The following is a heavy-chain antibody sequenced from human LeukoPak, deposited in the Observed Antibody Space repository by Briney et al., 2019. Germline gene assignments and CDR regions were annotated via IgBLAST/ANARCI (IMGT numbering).Heavy chain of an antibody. CDR2: ISHDGREI. V-gene: IGHV3-30*03. D-gene: IGHD3-22*01. CDR1: GFTFSEYT. CDR3: ARGRSDSGAFCYFGS. J-gene: IGHJ4*02. Sequence: GGSLRLSCAASGFTFSEYTMHWVRQAPSKGLEWVAVISHDGREIYYADSVKGRFTISRDDSMSTMYLQMNSLRAEDTALYYCARGRSDSGAFCYFGSWGQGTPVTVSS.